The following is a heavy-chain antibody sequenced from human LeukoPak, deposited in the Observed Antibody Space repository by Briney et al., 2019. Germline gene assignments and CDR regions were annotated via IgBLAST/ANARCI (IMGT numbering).Heavy chain of an antibody. V-gene: IGHV3-9*01. CDR3: AKARYCSGGSCYADY. CDR1: GFTFDDYA. Sequence: PGRSLRLSCAASGFTFDDYAMHWVRQAPGKGLEWVSGISWNSGSIGYADSVKGRFTISRDNAKNSLYLQMNSLRAEDTAVYYCAKARYCSGGSCYADYWGQGTLVIVSS. J-gene: IGHJ4*02. CDR2: ISWNSGSI. D-gene: IGHD2-15*01.